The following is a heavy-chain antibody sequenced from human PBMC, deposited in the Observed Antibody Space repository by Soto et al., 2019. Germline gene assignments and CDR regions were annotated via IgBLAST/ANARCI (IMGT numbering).Heavy chain of an antibody. V-gene: IGHV1-2*02. CDR3: AIVVVGYCSCFSCCSAFDY. CDR2: MNPHSGGT. Sequence: QVQLVQSGTEVKKPGASVKVSCKASGYIFTGDYIHWVRQAPGQGLEWMGWMNPHSGGTNHAQKFQGRVTMTRETSITTAYLELRSLRSDDTAVYYCAIVVVGYCSCFSCCSAFDYGGQGTRVTVYS. J-gene: IGHJ4*02. CDR1: GYIFTGDY. D-gene: IGHD2-15*01.